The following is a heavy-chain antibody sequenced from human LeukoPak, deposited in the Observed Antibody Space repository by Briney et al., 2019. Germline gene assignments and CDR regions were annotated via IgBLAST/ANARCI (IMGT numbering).Heavy chain of an antibody. D-gene: IGHD2-15*01. V-gene: IGHV4-39*01. Sequence: PSETLSLTCTVSGGSISSSSYYWGWIRQPPGKGLEWIGSIYYSGSTYYNPSLKSRVTISVDTSKNQFSLKLSSVTAADTAVYYCASPGSGSCSGGRCLYFDYWGQGTLVTVSS. J-gene: IGHJ4*02. CDR2: IYYSGST. CDR3: ASPGSGSCSGGRCLYFDY. CDR1: GGSISSSSYY.